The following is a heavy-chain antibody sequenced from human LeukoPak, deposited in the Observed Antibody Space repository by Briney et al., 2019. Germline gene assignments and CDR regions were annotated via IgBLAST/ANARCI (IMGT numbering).Heavy chain of an antibody. V-gene: IGHV3-15*01. CDR2: IKSKTDGWTT. D-gene: IGHD4-17*01. CDR1: GFTFSNAW. CDR3: TTDDYGDYVRDY. J-gene: IGHJ4*02. Sequence: GGSLRLSCAASGFTFSNAWMSWVRQAPGKGLEWVGRIKSKTDGWTTDYAAPVKGRFTISRDDSKNTLYLQMNSLKTEDTAVYYCTTDDYGDYVRDYWGQGTLVTVSS.